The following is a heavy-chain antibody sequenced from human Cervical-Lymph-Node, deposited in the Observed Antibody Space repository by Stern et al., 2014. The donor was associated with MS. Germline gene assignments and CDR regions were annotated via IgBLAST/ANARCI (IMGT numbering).Heavy chain of an antibody. J-gene: IGHJ3*02. D-gene: IGHD3-22*01. CDR3: ARDSRTRVVVNPYDAFDI. CDR1: GGTFSSYV. V-gene: IGHV1-69*06. Sequence: QMQLVQSGAEVKKPGSSVKVSCTASGGTFSSYVINWVRQAPGQGLEWMGGIIPIFGTTHYAQKFQGRVTITADKSTSTAYMELSSLRSEDTAVFYCARDSRTRVVVNPYDAFDIWGQGTMVTVSS. CDR2: IIPIFGTT.